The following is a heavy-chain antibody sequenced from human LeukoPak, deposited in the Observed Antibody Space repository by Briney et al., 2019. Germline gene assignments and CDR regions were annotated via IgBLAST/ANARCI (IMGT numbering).Heavy chain of an antibody. CDR2: IYYSGTT. CDR3: ARYSSSSGAFDY. Sequence: SQTLSLTCTVSGASLSSGDDYWSWIRQPPGKGLERIGYIYYSGTTYYSPSLKSRVTISVDTSKNQFSLKVSSVTAADTAVYYCARYSSSSGAFDYWGQGTLVTVSS. V-gene: IGHV4-30-4*01. D-gene: IGHD6-6*01. J-gene: IGHJ4*02. CDR1: GASLSSGDDY.